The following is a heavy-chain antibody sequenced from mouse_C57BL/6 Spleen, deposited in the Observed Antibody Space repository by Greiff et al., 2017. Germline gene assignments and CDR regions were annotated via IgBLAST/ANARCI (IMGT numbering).Heavy chain of an antibody. CDR1: GFSLTSYG. CDR3: ATHYYGSSPGYFDV. Sequence: VMLVESGPGLVAPSQSLSITCTVSGFSLTSYGVDWVRQSPGKGLEWLGVIWGVGSTNYNSALKSRLSISKDNSKSQVFLKMNSLQTDDTAMYYCATHYYGSSPGYFDVWGTGTTVTVSS. J-gene: IGHJ1*03. V-gene: IGHV2-6*01. CDR2: IWGVGST. D-gene: IGHD1-1*01.